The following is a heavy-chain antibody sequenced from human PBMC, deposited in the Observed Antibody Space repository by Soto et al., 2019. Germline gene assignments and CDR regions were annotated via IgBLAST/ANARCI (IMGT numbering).Heavy chain of an antibody. D-gene: IGHD3-10*01. CDR2: MNPNSGNT. Sequence: ASVKVSCKASGYTFTSYDINWVRQATGQGLEWMGWMNPNSGNTGYAQKFQGRVTMTRNTSISTAYMELSSLRSEDTAVYYCARKGGGLWFGVQYYYYYYMDVWGKGTTVTVSS. CDR1: GYTFTSYD. V-gene: IGHV1-8*01. J-gene: IGHJ6*03. CDR3: ARKGGGLWFGVQYYYYYYMDV.